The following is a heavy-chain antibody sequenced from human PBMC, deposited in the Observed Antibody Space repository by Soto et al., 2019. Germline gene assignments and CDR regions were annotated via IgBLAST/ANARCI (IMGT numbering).Heavy chain of an antibody. CDR2: ISYDGSNK. Sequence: QVQLVESGGGVVQPGRSLRLSCAASGFTFSSYGMHWVRQAPGKGLEWVAVISYDGSNKYYADSVKGRFTISRDNSKNTLYLQMNSLRAEDTAVYYCAKGGIVVVVAATPDYWGQGTLVTVSS. D-gene: IGHD2-15*01. CDR1: GFTFSSYG. J-gene: IGHJ4*02. CDR3: AKGGIVVVVAATPDY. V-gene: IGHV3-30*18.